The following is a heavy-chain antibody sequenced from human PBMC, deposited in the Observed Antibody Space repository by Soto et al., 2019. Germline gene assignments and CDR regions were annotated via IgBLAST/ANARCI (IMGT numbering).Heavy chain of an antibody. CDR1: GFTFSAYW. Sequence: EVQLVESGGGLVQPGGSLRLTCAASGFTFSAYWIHWVRQAPEKGLEWVSRIKTDGSSTDYADSVKGRFTISRDNAKNILYLQMDSLSVEDTAVYYCAKREGNTFGLFHWGQGTLVTVSS. V-gene: IGHV3-74*01. CDR3: AKREGNTFGLFH. CDR2: IKTDGSST. D-gene: IGHD3-16*01. J-gene: IGHJ4*02.